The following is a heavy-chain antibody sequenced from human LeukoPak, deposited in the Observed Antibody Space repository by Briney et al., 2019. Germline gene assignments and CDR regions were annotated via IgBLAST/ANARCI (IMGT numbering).Heavy chain of an antibody. D-gene: IGHD5-12*01. V-gene: IGHV5-51*01. Sequence: GESLKISCKGSGYSFTSYWIGWVRQMPGKGLEGMGIIYPGDSDTRYSPSFQGQVTISADKSISTAYLQWSSLKASDTAMYYCARAGDIVATIKGSFDYWGQGTLVTVSS. J-gene: IGHJ4*02. CDR2: IYPGDSDT. CDR3: ARAGDIVATIKGSFDY. CDR1: GYSFTSYW.